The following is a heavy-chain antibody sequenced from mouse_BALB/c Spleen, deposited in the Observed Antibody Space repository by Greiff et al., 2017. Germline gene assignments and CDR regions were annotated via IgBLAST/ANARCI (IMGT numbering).Heavy chain of an antibody. V-gene: IGHV5-17*02. CDR3: ARAIYYGSNDY. CDR1: GFTFSSFG. D-gene: IGHD1-1*01. Sequence: EVQLMESGGGLVQPGGSRKLSCAASGFTFSSFGMHWVRQAPEKGLEWVAYISSGSSTIYYADTVKGRFTISRDSPKNTLFLQMTSLRSEDTAMYYCARAIYYGSNDYWGQGTTLTVSS. J-gene: IGHJ2*01. CDR2: ISSGSSTI.